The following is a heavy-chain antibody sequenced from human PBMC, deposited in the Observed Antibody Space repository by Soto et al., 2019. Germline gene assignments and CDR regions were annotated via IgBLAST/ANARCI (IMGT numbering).Heavy chain of an antibody. J-gene: IGHJ4*02. Sequence: QVQLVQSGAEVKKPGASVKVSCKASGYTFPSNGISWVRKAPGKGLEWMGWISAYNGNTKYAQKFQGIVTMTTYTSTSTASMELRSLRSDATAVYYWAREPNYFAYLGPGTLVNFSS. V-gene: IGHV1-18*01. CDR1: GYTFPSNG. CDR2: ISAYNGNT. CDR3: AREPNYFAY.